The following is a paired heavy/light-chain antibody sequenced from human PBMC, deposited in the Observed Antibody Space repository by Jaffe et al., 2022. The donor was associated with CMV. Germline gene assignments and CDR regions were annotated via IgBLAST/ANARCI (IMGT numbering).Light chain of an antibody. J-gene: IGKJ2*01. CDR2: AAS. V-gene: IGKV1-39*01. CDR1: QSISSY. CDR3: QQSYSTPVMYT. Sequence: DIQMTQSPSSLSASVGDRVTITCRASQSISSYLNWYQQKPGKAPKLLIYAASSLQSGVPSRFSGSGSGTDFTLTISSLQPEDFATYYCQQSYSTPVMYTFGQGTKLEIK.
Heavy chain of an antibody. Sequence: QVQLVESGGGVVQPGRSLRLSCAASGFTFSSYGMHWVRQAPGKGLEWVAVIWYDGSNKYYADSVKGRFTISRDNSKNTLYLQMNSLRAEDTAVYYCARDQALPASIAAPWAVPQNWFDPWGQGTLVTVSS. CDR3: ARDQALPASIAAPWAVPQNWFDP. CDR2: IWYDGSNK. D-gene: IGHD6-6*01. J-gene: IGHJ5*02. CDR1: GFTFSSYG. V-gene: IGHV3-33*01.